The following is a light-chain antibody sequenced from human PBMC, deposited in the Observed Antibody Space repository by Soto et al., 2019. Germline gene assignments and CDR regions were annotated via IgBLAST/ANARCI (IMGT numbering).Light chain of an antibody. J-gene: IGKJ5*01. V-gene: IGKV3D-15*01. CDR3: QQYNNWPLT. CDR1: QSVSSN. CDR2: GVY. Sequence: TQPACTLPLSPGDSVSLSCRASQSVSSNYLAWYQQKPGQAPRLLIYGVYTRATGVPARFSGSGSGTEFTLTITSLQSEDFAVYCCQQYNNWPLTFGPGTRLEIK.